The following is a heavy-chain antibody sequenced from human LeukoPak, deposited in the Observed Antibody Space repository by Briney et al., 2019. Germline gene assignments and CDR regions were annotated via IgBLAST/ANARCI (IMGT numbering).Heavy chain of an antibody. CDR3: ARAVGPFDY. V-gene: IGHV3-33*01. D-gene: IGHD3-16*01. J-gene: IGHJ4*02. CDR2: IWFDGSEK. Sequence: GGSLRLSCAASGFIFSTYGMHWVRQAPGKGLEWVAVIWFDGSEKYYSDSVKGQFTISRDNSKSTLYLEMNSLRAEDTDIYYCARAVGPFDYWGQGTLVTVSS. CDR1: GFIFSTYG.